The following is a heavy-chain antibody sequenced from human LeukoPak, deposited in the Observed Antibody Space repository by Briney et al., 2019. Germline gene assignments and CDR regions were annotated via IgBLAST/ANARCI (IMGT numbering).Heavy chain of an antibody. CDR1: GGSISSGGYY. J-gene: IGHJ6*02. V-gene: IGHV4-31*03. D-gene: IGHD3-3*01. CDR3: ARDRAYDFWSGYLSGSVYHYYGMDV. CDR2: IYYSGST. Sequence: PSQTLSLTCTVSGGSISSGGYYWSWIRQHPGKGLEWIGYIYYSGSTYYNPSLKSRVTISVDTSKNQFSLKLSSVTAADTAVYYCARDRAYDFWSGYLSGSVYHYYGMDVWGQGTTVTVSS.